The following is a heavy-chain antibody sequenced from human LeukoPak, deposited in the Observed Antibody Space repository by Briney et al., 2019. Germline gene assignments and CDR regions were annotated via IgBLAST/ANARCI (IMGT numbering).Heavy chain of an antibody. CDR3: AKEINGDQDY. Sequence: PGGSLRLSCAASGFTFSRYGMHWVRQTPGKGLEWVAVISYDGSNKYYADSVKGRFTISRDNSKNTLYLQMNRLRAEDTAVYYCAKEINGDQDYWGQGTLVTVSS. J-gene: IGHJ4*02. D-gene: IGHD4-17*01. V-gene: IGHV3-30*18. CDR2: ISYDGSNK. CDR1: GFTFSRYG.